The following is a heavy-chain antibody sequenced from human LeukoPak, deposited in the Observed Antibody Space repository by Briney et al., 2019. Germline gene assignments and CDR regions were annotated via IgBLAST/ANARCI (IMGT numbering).Heavy chain of an antibody. D-gene: IGHD3-22*01. CDR2: IYYSGST. V-gene: IGHV4-59*08. Sequence: SETLSLTCTVSGGSISSYYWSWIRRPPGKGLEWIGYIYYSGSTNYNPSLKSRVTISVDTSKNQFSLKLSSVTAADTAVYYCARHDYYDSSGLDYWGQGTLVTVSS. CDR3: ARHDYYDSSGLDY. J-gene: IGHJ4*02. CDR1: GGSISSYY.